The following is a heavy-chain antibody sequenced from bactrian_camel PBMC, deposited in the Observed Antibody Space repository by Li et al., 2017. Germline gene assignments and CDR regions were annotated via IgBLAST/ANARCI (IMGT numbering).Heavy chain of an antibody. V-gene: IGHV3S55*01. CDR3: AADHNFRAYCYTPSDFGF. CDR2: YSSTGTT. Sequence: HVQLVESGGGSVQVGGSLRLSCSASGYSYRNYCMGWFRQVPGKEREKVAYYSSTGTTSYSDSVKGRFTITKDGHKNTLYLQMDNLRPEDTAMYYCAADHNFRAYCYTPSDFGFWGQGTQVTVS. J-gene: IGHJ6*01. D-gene: IGHD1*01. CDR1: GYSYRNYC.